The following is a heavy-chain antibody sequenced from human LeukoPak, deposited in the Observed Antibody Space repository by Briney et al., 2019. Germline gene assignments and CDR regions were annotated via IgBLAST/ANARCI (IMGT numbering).Heavy chain of an antibody. V-gene: IGHV4-34*01. CDR2: INHSGST. D-gene: IGHD4-17*01. CDR1: GGSFSGYY. J-gene: IGHJ3*02. Sequence: SETLSLTCAVYGGSFSGYYWIWIRQPPGKGLEWIGEINHSGSTNYNPSLKSRVTISVDTSKNQFSLKLSSVTAADTAVYYCARHADYGDSVAFDIWGQGTMVTVSS. CDR3: ARHADYGDSVAFDI.